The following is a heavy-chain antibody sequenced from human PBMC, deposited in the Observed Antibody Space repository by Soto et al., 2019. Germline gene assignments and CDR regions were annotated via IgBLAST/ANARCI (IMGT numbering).Heavy chain of an antibody. J-gene: IGHJ4*02. CDR1: GGSISSYY. CDR3: ARLGSERVDY. Sequence: PSETLSLTCTVSGGSISSYYWSWIRQPPGKGLEWIGYIYYSGSTNYNPSLKSRVTISVDTSKNQFSLKLSSVTAADTAVYYCARLGSERVDYWGQGTLVTVSS. CDR2: IYYSGST. V-gene: IGHV4-59*01.